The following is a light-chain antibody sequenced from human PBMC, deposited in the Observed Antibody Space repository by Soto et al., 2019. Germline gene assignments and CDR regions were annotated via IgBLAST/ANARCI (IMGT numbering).Light chain of an antibody. V-gene: IGLV2-14*01. CDR1: TSDVGRYNY. CDR3: NSYTSSSTYV. Sequence: QSALTKPASVYGAPGQSITISCTGTTSDVGRYNYVSWYQQHPGKAPKLIIYDVSNRPSGVSNRFSGSKSGNTASLTISGLQAEDEADYYCNSYTSSSTYVFGTGTKVTVL. J-gene: IGLJ1*01. CDR2: DVS.